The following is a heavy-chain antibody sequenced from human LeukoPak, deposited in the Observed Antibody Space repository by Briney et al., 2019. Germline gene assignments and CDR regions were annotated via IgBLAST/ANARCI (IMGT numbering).Heavy chain of an antibody. D-gene: IGHD3-3*01. CDR1: GGPISSYY. Sequence: PSETLSLTCTVSGGPISSYYWSWIRQPPGKGLEWIGYIYYSGSTNYNPSLKSRVTISVDTSKNQFSLKLSSVTAADTAVYYCARGRKGSGYFPTQTYYYYGMDVWGQGTTVTVSS. CDR2: IYYSGST. J-gene: IGHJ6*02. V-gene: IGHV4-59*12. CDR3: ARGRKGSGYFPTQTYYYYGMDV.